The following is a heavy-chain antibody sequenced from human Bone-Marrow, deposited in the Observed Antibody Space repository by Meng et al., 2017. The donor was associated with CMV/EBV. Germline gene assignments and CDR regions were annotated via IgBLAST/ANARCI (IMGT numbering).Heavy chain of an antibody. Sequence: ASVKVSCKASGYTFTGYYMHWVRQAPGQGLEWMGWINPNSGGTNYAQKFQGRVTMTRDTSISTAYMELSRLRSDDTAVYYCARVAKAAARHADWGPGKLVNVAS. CDR3: ARVAKAAARHAD. D-gene: IGHD6-6*01. CDR1: GYTFTGYY. V-gene: IGHV1-2*02. J-gene: IGHJ4*02. CDR2: INPNSGGT.